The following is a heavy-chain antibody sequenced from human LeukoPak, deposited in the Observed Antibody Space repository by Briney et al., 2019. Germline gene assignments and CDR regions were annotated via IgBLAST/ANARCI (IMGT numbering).Heavy chain of an antibody. CDR3: ARGRPKRIAAAVHNAFDI. V-gene: IGHV4-4*02. Sequence: PSETLSLTCAVSGGSISSSNWWSWVRQPPEKGLEWIGEIFHSGGTNHNPSLKSRVTISVDKPKNQFSLKLSSVTAADTAVYYCARGRPKRIAAAVHNAFDIWGQGTMVTVSS. J-gene: IGHJ3*02. CDR2: IFHSGGT. CDR1: GGSISSSNW. D-gene: IGHD6-13*01.